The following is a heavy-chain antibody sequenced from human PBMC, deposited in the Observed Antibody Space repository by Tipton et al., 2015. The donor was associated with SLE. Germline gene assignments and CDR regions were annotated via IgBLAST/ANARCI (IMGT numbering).Heavy chain of an antibody. D-gene: IGHD2-2*01. V-gene: IGHV1-69*05. Sequence: QLVQSGAEVREPGSSVKVSCKASGDTFNTYAFTWVRQAPGQGLEWMGAIIPIIGITKYAQDFQARVTISTDESTNTAYMERTSLTSDDTAVYLCARGRDQLPTSDYWGQGTLVTVSS. CDR2: IIPIIGIT. J-gene: IGHJ4*02. CDR3: ARGRDQLPTSDY. CDR1: GDTFNTYA.